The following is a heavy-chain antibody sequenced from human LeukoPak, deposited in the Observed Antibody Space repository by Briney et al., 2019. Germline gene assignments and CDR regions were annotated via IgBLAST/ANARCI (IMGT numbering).Heavy chain of an antibody. CDR1: GGTFSSYA. V-gene: IGHV1-46*01. Sequence: ASVKVSCKASGGTFSSYAISWVRQAPGQGLEWMGIINPSGGSTSYAQKFQGRVTMTRDTSTSTVYMELSSLRSEDTAVYYCARDHGASSSWSDYWGQGTLVTVSS. D-gene: IGHD6-13*01. CDR2: INPSGGST. CDR3: ARDHGASSSWSDY. J-gene: IGHJ4*02.